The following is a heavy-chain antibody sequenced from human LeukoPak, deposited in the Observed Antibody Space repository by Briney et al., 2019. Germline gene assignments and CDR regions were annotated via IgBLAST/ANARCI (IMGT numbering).Heavy chain of an antibody. V-gene: IGHV5-10-1*01. CDR2: IDPSDSYT. Sequence: GESLKISCQGSGYSFTTYWIGWVRQMPGKGLEWMGRIDPSDSYTNYSPSFQGHVTISADKSISTAYLQWSSLKASDTAIYYCARAPIIVGATGGAFDIWGQGTMVTVSS. J-gene: IGHJ3*02. D-gene: IGHD1-26*01. CDR1: GYSFTTYW. CDR3: ARAPIIVGATGGAFDI.